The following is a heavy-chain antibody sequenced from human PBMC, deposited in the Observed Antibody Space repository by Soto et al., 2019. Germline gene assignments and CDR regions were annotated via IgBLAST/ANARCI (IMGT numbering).Heavy chain of an antibody. CDR1: GIIFTNYW. CDR3: TTVFEY. J-gene: IGHJ4*02. V-gene: IGHV3-74*01. Sequence: EVQLVESGGGLVQPGGSLRLSCAASGIIFTNYWMHWVRQAPGKGLVWVSRIDNDGSGTSYADSVKGRFTISRDNAKNTVYLQMNSLRAEDTAVYYCTTVFEYWGXGTLVTVSS. CDR2: IDNDGSGT.